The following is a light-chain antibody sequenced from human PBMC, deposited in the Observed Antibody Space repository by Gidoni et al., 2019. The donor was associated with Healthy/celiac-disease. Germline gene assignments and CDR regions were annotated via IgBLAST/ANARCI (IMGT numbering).Light chain of an antibody. CDR2: DAS. J-gene: IGKJ5*01. CDR1: QDTSNY. CDR3: QQYDNLIT. Sequence: DIQVTKSPSSLSASVGDRVTITCQASQDTSNYFNWYQQTPGKAPQLLIYDASNLETGVPSRFSGSGSGTDFTFTISSLQPEDIATYYCQQYDNLITFGQGTRLEIK. V-gene: IGKV1-33*01.